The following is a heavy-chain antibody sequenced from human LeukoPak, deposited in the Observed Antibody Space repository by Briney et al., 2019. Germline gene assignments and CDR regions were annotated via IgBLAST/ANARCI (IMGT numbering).Heavy chain of an antibody. CDR2: ISGSGGST. J-gene: IGHJ5*02. D-gene: IGHD3-22*01. CDR3: AKDQGYDSSGYYHKWFDP. CDR1: RFTFSSYA. Sequence: GGSLRLSCAASRFTFSSYAMSWVRQAPGKGLEWVSGISGSGGSTYYADSVKGRFTISRDNSKNTLNLQTNSLRAEDTAVYYCAKDQGYDSSGYYHKWFDPWGQGTLVTVSS. V-gene: IGHV3-23*01.